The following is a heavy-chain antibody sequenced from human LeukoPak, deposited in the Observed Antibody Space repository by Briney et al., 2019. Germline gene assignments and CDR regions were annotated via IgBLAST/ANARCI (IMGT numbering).Heavy chain of an antibody. V-gene: IGHV4-4*07. D-gene: IGHD2-21*02. CDR2: LSSSANT. CDR1: GVSISDYS. CDR3: ARDRTAPRQRFFDY. Sequence: RPSETLSLTCSVSGVSISDYSWSWIRQPAGKGLEFIGRLSSSANTYYSPSLKSRITLSMETSNNHFSLNLTSVTAADTAVYYCARDRTAPRQRFFDYWGKGILVTVSS. J-gene: IGHJ4*02.